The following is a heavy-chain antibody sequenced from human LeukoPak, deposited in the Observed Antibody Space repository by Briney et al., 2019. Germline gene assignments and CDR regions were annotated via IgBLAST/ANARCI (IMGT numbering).Heavy chain of an antibody. D-gene: IGHD3-22*01. CDR1: GGSISSYY. CDR3: ARVAHYYDSSGYSGLDY. J-gene: IGHJ4*02. CDR2: IYYSGST. Sequence: PSETLSLTCTVSGGSISSYYWSWIRQPPGKGLEWIWYIYYSGSTNYNPSLKSRVTISVDTSKNQFSLKLSSVTAADTAVYYCARVAHYYDSSGYSGLDYWGQGTLVTVSS. V-gene: IGHV4-59*01.